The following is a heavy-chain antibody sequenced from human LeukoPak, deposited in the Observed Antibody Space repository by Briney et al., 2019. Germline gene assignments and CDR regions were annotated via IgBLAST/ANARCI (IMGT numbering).Heavy chain of an antibody. CDR2: IYYSGST. V-gene: IGHV4-59*01. J-gene: IGHJ5*02. Sequence: PSETLSLTCTASGGSISSYYWSWIRQPPGKGLEWIGYIYYSGSTNYNPSLKSRVTISVDTSKNQFSLKLSSVTAADTAVYYCTRDSYYGSGSYHGAIDPWGQGTLVTVSS. D-gene: IGHD3-10*01. CDR1: GGSISSYY. CDR3: TRDSYYGSGSYHGAIDP.